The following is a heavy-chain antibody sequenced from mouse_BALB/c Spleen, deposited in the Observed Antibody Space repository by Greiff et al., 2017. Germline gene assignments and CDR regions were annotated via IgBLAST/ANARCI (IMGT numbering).Heavy chain of an antibody. Sequence: EVQVVESGGGLVQPGGSRKLSCAASGFTFSSFGMHWVRQAPEKGLEWVAYISSGSSTIYYADTVKGRFTISRDNPKNTLFLQMTSLRSEDTAMYYCARSLTTGYFDVWGAGTTVTVSS. CDR3: ARSLTTGYFDV. V-gene: IGHV5-17*02. CDR2: ISSGSSTI. D-gene: IGHD1-1*01. CDR1: GFTFSSFG. J-gene: IGHJ1*01.